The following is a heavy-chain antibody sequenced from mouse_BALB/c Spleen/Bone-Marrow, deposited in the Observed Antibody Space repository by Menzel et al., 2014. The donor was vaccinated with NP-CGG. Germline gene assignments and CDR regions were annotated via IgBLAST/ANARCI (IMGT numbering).Heavy chain of an antibody. CDR1: GYKFTDYA. D-gene: IGHD1-1*01. J-gene: IGHJ2*01. CDR2: ISTYSGNT. V-gene: IGHV1-67*01. CDR3: ARNIYGSAYFDF. Sequence: QVQLQHSGPELVRPGVSVKISCKGSGYKFTDYAMHWVKQSHAKSLEWIGLISTYSGNTHYNQKFKGKATMTVDKSSSTAYMELARLTSEGSAIYYCARNIYGSAYFDFWGQGSTLTVSS.